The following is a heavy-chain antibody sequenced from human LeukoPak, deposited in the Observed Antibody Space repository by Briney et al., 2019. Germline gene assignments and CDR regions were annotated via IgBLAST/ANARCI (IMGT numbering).Heavy chain of an antibody. Sequence: GGSLRLSCAASGFTFSSYSMNWVRQAPGKGLEWVSSISSSSSYIYYADSVKGRFTISRDNAKNSLYLQMNSLRAEDTAVYYCAPSPVDGYAFDIWGQGTMVTVSS. J-gene: IGHJ3*02. V-gene: IGHV3-21*01. D-gene: IGHD5-24*01. CDR3: APSPVDGYAFDI. CDR1: GFTFSSYS. CDR2: ISSSSSYI.